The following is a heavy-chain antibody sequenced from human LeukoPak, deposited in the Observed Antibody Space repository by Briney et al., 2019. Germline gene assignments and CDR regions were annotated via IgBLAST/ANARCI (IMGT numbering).Heavy chain of an antibody. D-gene: IGHD6-13*01. Sequence: PSETLSLTCTVSGGSISSSSHYWGWIRQPPGKGLEWIGSIYYSGSTYYNPSLKSRVTISVDTSKNQFSLKLSSMTAADTAVYYCARERIAAAGKGATDYWGQGTLVTVSS. CDR1: GGSISSSSHY. V-gene: IGHV4-39*02. J-gene: IGHJ4*02. CDR2: IYYSGST. CDR3: ARERIAAAGKGATDY.